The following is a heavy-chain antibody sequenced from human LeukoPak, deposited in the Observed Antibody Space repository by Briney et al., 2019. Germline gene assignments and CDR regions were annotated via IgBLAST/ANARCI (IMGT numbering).Heavy chain of an antibody. Sequence: SQTLSLTCTVSSGSISSGSYYWSWIRQPAGKGLEWIGRIYTSGSTNYNPSLKSRVTISVDTSKNQFSLKLSSVTAADTAVYYCARWGYSGYDLSLSWFDPWGQGTLVTVSS. CDR1: SGSISSGSYY. D-gene: IGHD5-12*01. CDR2: IYTSGST. CDR3: ARWGYSGYDLSLSWFDP. J-gene: IGHJ5*02. V-gene: IGHV4-61*02.